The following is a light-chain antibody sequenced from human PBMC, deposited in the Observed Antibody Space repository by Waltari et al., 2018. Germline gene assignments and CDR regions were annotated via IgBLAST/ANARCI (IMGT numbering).Light chain of an antibody. CDR2: DVG. CDR1: SSDVGYNY. CDR3: SSYITSSTL. V-gene: IGLV2-14*01. Sequence: QSALTQPASVSGSPGQSITISCTGTSSDVGYNYVSWYQQFPGKAPNLVIYDVGHRPSGVSNRFSGSKSGNTASLTISGLQAEDEADYLCSSYITSSTLFGGGTKLTVL. J-gene: IGLJ2*01.